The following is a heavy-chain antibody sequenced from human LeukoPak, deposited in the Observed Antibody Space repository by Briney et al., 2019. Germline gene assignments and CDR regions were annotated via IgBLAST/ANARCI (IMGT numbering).Heavy chain of an antibody. D-gene: IGHD4-17*01. Sequence: GGSLRLSCAASGFMFSRYVMTWVRQPPGKGLEWVSVISGGGDITYYGDAVKGRFTISRDNSKNTLYLQMNSLRADDTAVYYCARGNGDYAIHPDYWGQGTLVTVSS. CDR1: GFMFSRYV. V-gene: IGHV3-23*01. CDR2: ISGGGDIT. CDR3: ARGNGDYAIHPDY. J-gene: IGHJ4*02.